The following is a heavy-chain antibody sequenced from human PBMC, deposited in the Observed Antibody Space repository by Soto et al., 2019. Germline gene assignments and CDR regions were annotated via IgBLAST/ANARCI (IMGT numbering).Heavy chain of an antibody. CDR3: AGGTYYFDY. D-gene: IGHD1-26*01. Sequence: QVQLVESGGGVVQPGRSLRLSCAASGFTFSNYGMHWARQAPGKGLEWVAAILYDGSNKYYTDSVKGRFTISRDNSKNTLYLQMNSLRAEDTAVYYGAGGTYYFDYTGQGTVVTVSS. CDR1: GFTFSNYG. CDR2: ILYDGSNK. V-gene: IGHV3-33*01. J-gene: IGHJ4*02.